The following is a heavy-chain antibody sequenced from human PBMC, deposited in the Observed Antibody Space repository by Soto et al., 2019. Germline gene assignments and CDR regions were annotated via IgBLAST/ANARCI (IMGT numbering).Heavy chain of an antibody. CDR3: ARYGRGYPNWFDP. V-gene: IGHV3-66*01. D-gene: IGHD3-22*01. Sequence: EVQLVESGGGLVQPGGSLRLSCAASGFTVSSNYMSWVRQAPGKGLEWVSVIYSGGSTYYANSVKGRFTISRDNSKNTLYLQMNSLRAEDTAVYYCARYGRGYPNWFDPWGQGTLVTVSS. CDR2: IYSGGST. J-gene: IGHJ5*02. CDR1: GFTVSSNY.